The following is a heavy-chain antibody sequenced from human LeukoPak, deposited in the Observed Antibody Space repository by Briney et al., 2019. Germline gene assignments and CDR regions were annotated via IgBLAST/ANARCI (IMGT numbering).Heavy chain of an antibody. CDR1: EFTFTSSA. V-gene: IGHV1-58*01. Sequence: TSVKVSCKASEFTFTSSAVQWVRQARGQRLEWIGWIVVGSGNTNYAQKFQERVTITRDMSTSTAYMELSSLRSEDTAVYYCAAWGYCSGGSCYEALDYWGQGTLVTVSS. CDR2: IVVGSGNT. D-gene: IGHD2-15*01. CDR3: AAWGYCSGGSCYEALDY. J-gene: IGHJ4*02.